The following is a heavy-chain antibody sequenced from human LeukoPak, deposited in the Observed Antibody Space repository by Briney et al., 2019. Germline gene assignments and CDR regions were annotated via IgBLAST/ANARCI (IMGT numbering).Heavy chain of an antibody. V-gene: IGHV1-46*01. CDR3: AMNPSGDYLCWFDP. CDR2: INPSGGST. CDR1: GYTFTSYY. D-gene: IGHD1-26*01. Sequence: ASVKVSCKASGYTFTSYYMHWVRQAPGQGLEWMGIINPSGGSTSYAQKFQGRLTMTADESTTTTYMELSSLRSEDTAVYYCAMNPSGDYLCWFDPWGQGTLVTVSS. J-gene: IGHJ5*02.